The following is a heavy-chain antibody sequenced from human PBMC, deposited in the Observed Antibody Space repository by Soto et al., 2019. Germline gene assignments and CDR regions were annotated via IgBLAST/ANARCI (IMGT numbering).Heavy chain of an antibody. V-gene: IGHV4-31*03. CDR2: IYYSGST. CDR1: GGSISSGGYY. Sequence: QVQLQGSGPGLVKPSQTLSLTCTVSGGSISSGGYYWSWIRQHPGKGLEWIGYIYYSGSTYYNPSLKSRVTITVDTSKNQFSLKLSSVTAADTAVYYCARFSGLGVKRAIFDYWGQGTLVTVSS. J-gene: IGHJ4*02. D-gene: IGHD3-16*01. CDR3: ARFSGLGVKRAIFDY.